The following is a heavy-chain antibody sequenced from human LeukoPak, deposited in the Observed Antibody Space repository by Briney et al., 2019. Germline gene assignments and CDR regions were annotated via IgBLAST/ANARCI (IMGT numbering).Heavy chain of an antibody. J-gene: IGHJ4*02. D-gene: IGHD5-18*01. V-gene: IGHV3-23*01. CDR2: IFGRGGSP. CDR3: GKTTVGYSSGQKPAWPVDY. CDR1: GFTFGSHD. Sequence: GGSLRLSCEASGFTFGSHDMYWVRQAPGKGLEWVAGIFGRGGSPHYADSVKGRFTTSRDNSRNTVYLQINSLRAEDTAVYYCGKTTVGYSSGQKPAWPVDYWGQGTLVTVSS.